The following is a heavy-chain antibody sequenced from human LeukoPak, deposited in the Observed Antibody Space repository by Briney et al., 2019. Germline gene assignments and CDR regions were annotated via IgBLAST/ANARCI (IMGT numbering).Heavy chain of an antibody. CDR1: GFTFSSYA. Sequence: TGGSLGLSCAASGFTFSSYAMSWVRQAPGKGLEWVSAISGSGGSTYYADSVKGRFTISRDNSKNTLYLQMNSLRAEDTAVYYCAKGSPYYDSSGYSGFDYWGQGTLVTVSS. CDR3: AKGSPYYDSSGYSGFDY. D-gene: IGHD3-22*01. CDR2: ISGSGGST. J-gene: IGHJ4*02. V-gene: IGHV3-23*01.